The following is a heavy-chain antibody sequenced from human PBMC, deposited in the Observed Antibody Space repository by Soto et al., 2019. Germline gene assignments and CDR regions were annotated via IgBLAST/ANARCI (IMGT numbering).Heavy chain of an antibody. V-gene: IGHV4-34*01. CDR3: ARDIVGATIFYYYYGMDV. J-gene: IGHJ6*02. CDR2: INHSGST. Sequence: SETLSLTCAVYGGSFSGYYWSWIRQPPGKGLEWIGEINHSGSTNYNPSLKSRVTISVDTSKNQFSLKLSSVTAADTAVYYCARDIVGATIFYYYYGMDVWGQGTMVTVSS. D-gene: IGHD1-26*01. CDR1: GGSFSGYY.